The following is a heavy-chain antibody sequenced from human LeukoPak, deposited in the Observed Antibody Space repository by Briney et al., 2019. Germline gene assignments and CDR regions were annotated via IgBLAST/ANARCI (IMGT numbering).Heavy chain of an antibody. Sequence: GSLRLSCAASGFTFSSYSMNWVRQAPGKGLEWVSYISSSSSNIYYADSVKGRFTISRDNAKNSLYLQMNSLRDEDTAVYYCARETGTRSTLGYWGQGTLVTVCS. CDR2: ISSSSSNI. J-gene: IGHJ4*02. D-gene: IGHD1-1*01. CDR1: GFTFSSYS. V-gene: IGHV3-48*02. CDR3: ARETGTRSTLGY.